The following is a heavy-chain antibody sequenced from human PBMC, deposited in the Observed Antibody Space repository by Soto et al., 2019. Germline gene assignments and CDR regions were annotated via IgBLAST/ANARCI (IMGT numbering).Heavy chain of an antibody. V-gene: IGHV1-69*12. J-gene: IGHJ6*02. CDR1: GGTFSSYA. Sequence: QVQLVQSGAEVKKPGSSVKVSCKASGGTFSSYAISWVRQAPGQGLEWMGGIIPIFGTANYAQKFQGRVTITAYESTITASMEVSSLRSEVTAVYYCASHPSDYYYYGMDVWGQGTTVTVSS. CDR2: IIPIFGTA. D-gene: IGHD2-2*01. CDR3: ASHPSDYYYYGMDV.